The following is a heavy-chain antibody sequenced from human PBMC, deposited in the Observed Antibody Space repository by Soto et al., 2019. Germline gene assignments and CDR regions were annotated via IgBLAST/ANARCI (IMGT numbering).Heavy chain of an antibody. D-gene: IGHD3-22*01. CDR2: ISAYNGNT. Sequence: ASVKVSCKASGYTFTSYGISWVRQAPGQGLEWMGWISAYNGNTNYAQKLQGRVTMTTDTSTSTAYMELRSLRSDDTAVYYCARGALHYYYYDSSGHMGIDYWGQGTLVTVSS. J-gene: IGHJ4*02. CDR3: ARGALHYYYYDSSGHMGIDY. V-gene: IGHV1-18*01. CDR1: GYTFTSYG.